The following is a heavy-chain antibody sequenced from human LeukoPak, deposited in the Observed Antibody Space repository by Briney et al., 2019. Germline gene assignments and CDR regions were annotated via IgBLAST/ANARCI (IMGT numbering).Heavy chain of an antibody. V-gene: IGHV3-48*01. Sequence: GGSLRLSCAASGFTFSSYSMNWVRQAPGKGLEWVSYISSSSSTIYYADSVKGRFTISGDNAKNSLYLQMNSLRAEDTAVYYCARESAVYFDYWGQGTLVTVSS. J-gene: IGHJ4*02. D-gene: IGHD4/OR15-4a*01. CDR2: ISSSSSTI. CDR3: ARESAVYFDY. CDR1: GFTFSSYS.